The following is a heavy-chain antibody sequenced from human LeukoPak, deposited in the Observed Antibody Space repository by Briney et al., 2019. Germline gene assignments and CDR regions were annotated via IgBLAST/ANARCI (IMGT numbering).Heavy chain of an antibody. CDR3: ARESSGSCFAFDY. D-gene: IGHD1-26*01. Sequence: PGGSLRLSCAASGFTFSSYEMNWVRQAPGKGLEWVSYISSSGSTIYYADSVKGRFTISRDNAKNSLYLQMNSLRAEDTAVYYCARESSGSCFAFDYWGQGTLVTVSS. J-gene: IGHJ4*02. V-gene: IGHV3-48*03. CDR2: ISSSGSTI. CDR1: GFTFSSYE.